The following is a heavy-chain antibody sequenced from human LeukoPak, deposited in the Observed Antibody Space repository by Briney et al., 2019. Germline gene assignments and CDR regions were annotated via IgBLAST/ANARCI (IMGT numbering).Heavy chain of an antibody. CDR1: GYTFTSYY. V-gene: IGHV1-46*01. CDR2: INPSGGST. Sequence: GASVKVSCKASGYTFTSYYMHWVRQAPGQGLEWMGIINPSGGSTSYAQKFQGRVTMTRDMSTSTAYMELSSLRSEDTAVYYCAREGVGATPYDRVDAFDIWGQGTMVTVSS. CDR3: AREGVGATPYDRVDAFDI. J-gene: IGHJ3*02. D-gene: IGHD1-26*01.